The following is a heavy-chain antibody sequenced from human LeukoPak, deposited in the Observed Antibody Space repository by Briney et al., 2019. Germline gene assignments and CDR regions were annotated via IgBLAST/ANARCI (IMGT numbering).Heavy chain of an antibody. CDR2: IYPGDSDT. CDR3: ARLTWELHLGWFDP. D-gene: IGHD1-26*01. V-gene: IGHV5-51*01. CDR1: GYTFTTNW. Sequence: GEFLKISCKGSGYTFTTNWIGGVRQMPGKGLEWMGIIYPGDSDTRYSPSFQGQVTISADKSISTAYLQWSSLKASDTAMYYCARLTWELHLGWFDPWGQGTLVTVSS. J-gene: IGHJ5*02.